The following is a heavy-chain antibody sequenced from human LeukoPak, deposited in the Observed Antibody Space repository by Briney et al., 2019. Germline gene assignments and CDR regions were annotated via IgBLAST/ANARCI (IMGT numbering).Heavy chain of an antibody. CDR3: AKDRAVVVATTDYYYYYGMDV. CDR2: VSYDGSNK. J-gene: IGHJ6*02. V-gene: IGHV3-30*18. Sequence: PGRSLRLSCAASGFTFSSYGMHWVRQAPGKGLEWVAVVSYDGSNKYYADSVKGRFTISRDNSKNTLYLQMNSLRAEDTAVYYCAKDRAVVVATTDYYYYYGMDVWGQGTTVTVSS. CDR1: GFTFSSYG. D-gene: IGHD2-15*01.